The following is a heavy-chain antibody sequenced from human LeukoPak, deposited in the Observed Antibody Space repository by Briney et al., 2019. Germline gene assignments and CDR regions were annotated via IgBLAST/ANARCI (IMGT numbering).Heavy chain of an antibody. Sequence: GASVKVSCKASGGTFSSYAISWVRQAPGQGLEWMGGIIPIFGTANYAQKFQGRVTITADESTSTAYMELSSLRSEGTAVYYCARATHGYSSGWYAYWGQGTLVTVSS. CDR1: GGTFSSYA. CDR3: ARATHGYSSGWYAY. V-gene: IGHV1-69*13. J-gene: IGHJ4*02. CDR2: IIPIFGTA. D-gene: IGHD6-19*01.